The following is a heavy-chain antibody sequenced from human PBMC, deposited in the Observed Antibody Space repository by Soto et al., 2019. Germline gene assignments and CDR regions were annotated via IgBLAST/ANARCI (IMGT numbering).Heavy chain of an antibody. J-gene: IGHJ6*02. CDR3: AKSRGSGNNGMDV. D-gene: IGHD3-10*01. CDR1: GFTFSSYG. V-gene: IGHV3-30*18. CDR2: ISYDGSSK. Sequence: GSLRLSCAASGFTFSSYGMHWVRQAPGKGLEWVAVISYDGSSKYYADSVKGRFTISRDNSKNTLYLQMNSLRTEDTAVYYCAKSRGSGNNGMDVWGQGTTVTVSS.